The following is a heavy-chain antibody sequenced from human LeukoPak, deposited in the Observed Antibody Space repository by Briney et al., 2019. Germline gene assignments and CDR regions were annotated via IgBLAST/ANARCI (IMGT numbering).Heavy chain of an antibody. Sequence: SETLSLTCAVSGGSISSSNWWSWVRQPPGKGLEWIGEIYHSGSTNYNPSLKSRVTISVDTSKNQFSLKLSSVTAADTAVYYCAIRGGPTVTTSWFDPWGRGTLVTVSS. V-gene: IGHV4-4*02. J-gene: IGHJ5*02. CDR1: GGSISSSNW. CDR2: IYHSGST. D-gene: IGHD4-17*01. CDR3: AIRGGPTVTTSWFDP.